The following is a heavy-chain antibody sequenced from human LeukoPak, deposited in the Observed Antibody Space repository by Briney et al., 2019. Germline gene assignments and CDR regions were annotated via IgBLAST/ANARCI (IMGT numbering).Heavy chain of an antibody. CDR2: MNPNSGNT. CDR3: ARLLTSLIDV. V-gene: IGHV1-8*01. CDR1: GYTFTSYD. Sequence: ASVKVSCKASGYTFTSYDINWVRQATGQGLEWMGWMNPNSGNTGYAQKFQGRVTITRNTAISTAYMELSSLRSDDTAVYYCARLLTSLIDVWGKGTPVTVSS. J-gene: IGHJ6*03.